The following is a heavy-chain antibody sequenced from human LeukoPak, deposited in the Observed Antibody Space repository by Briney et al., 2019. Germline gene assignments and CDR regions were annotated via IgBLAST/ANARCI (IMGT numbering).Heavy chain of an antibody. Sequence: ASVTVSCKASGYTFTYYYMHWVRQAPGQGLEWMGWLNPNSGDTNYAQKFQGRFSMTRDTSISTAYMDLSDLRSDDTAVYYCARGRNIEMTTMSGGSDYWGQGTLVTVSS. V-gene: IGHV1-2*02. D-gene: IGHD5-24*01. CDR3: ARGRNIEMTTMSGGSDY. J-gene: IGHJ4*02. CDR2: LNPNSGDT. CDR1: GYTFTYYY.